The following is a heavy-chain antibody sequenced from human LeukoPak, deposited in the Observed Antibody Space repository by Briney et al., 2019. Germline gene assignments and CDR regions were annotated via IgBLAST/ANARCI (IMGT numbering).Heavy chain of an antibody. D-gene: IGHD3-10*01. Sequence: PSETLSLTCTVSSGSISTSNYYWGWVRQPPGKALEWIGNIFYSGSTYYSPSLKSRVTISLDTSRNQFSLKLSSVTAADTAVYYCIHYYGSGSYYNNWGQGTLVTVSS. J-gene: IGHJ4*02. V-gene: IGHV4-39*07. CDR3: IHYYGSGSYYNN. CDR2: IFYSGST. CDR1: SGSISTSNYY.